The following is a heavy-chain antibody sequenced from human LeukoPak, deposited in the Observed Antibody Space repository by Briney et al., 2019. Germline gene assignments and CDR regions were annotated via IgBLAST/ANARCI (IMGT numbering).Heavy chain of an antibody. D-gene: IGHD3-3*01. V-gene: IGHV4-39*01. J-gene: IGHJ4*02. CDR1: GGSFSSYY. Sequence: SETLSLTCAVYGGSFSSYYWGWIRQPPGKGLEWIGSIYYSGSTYYNPSLKSRVTISVDTSKNQFSLKLSSVTAADTAVYYCARGITIFGVDPDWGQGTLVTVSS. CDR3: ARGITIFGVDPD. CDR2: IYYSGST.